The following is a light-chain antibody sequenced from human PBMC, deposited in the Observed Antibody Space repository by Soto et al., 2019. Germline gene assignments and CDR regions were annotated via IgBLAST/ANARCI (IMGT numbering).Light chain of an antibody. V-gene: IGKV1-5*01. J-gene: IGKJ1*01. CDR1: ESIRTW. CDR2: DAS. Sequence: IPMTQSPSTLSASIGDRVTITCRASESIRTWLAWYQHKPGKAPKFLLYDASSLESGVPSRFRGSASGKELTLTIINLQPDDFATYFCQQYNNYPRTFGQGTKVEIK. CDR3: QQYNNYPRT.